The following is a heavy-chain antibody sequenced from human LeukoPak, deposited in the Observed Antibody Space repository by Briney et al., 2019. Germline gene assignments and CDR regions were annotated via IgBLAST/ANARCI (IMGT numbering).Heavy chain of an antibody. V-gene: IGHV1-69*13. CDR3: ARGRAYCGGDCYFDH. CDR1: GGTFSSYA. CDR2: IIPIFGTA. D-gene: IGHD2-21*01. J-gene: IGHJ4*02. Sequence: ASVKVSCKASGGTFSSYAISWVRQAPGQGLEWMGGIIPIFGTANYAQKFQGRVTITADESTSTAYMELSSLRPEDTAVYYCARGRAYCGGDCYFDHWGQGTLVTVSS.